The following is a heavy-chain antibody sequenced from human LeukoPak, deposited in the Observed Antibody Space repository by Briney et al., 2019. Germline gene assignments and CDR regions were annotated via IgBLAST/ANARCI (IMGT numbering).Heavy chain of an antibody. CDR2: IYSGGST. CDR1: GFTVSSNY. Sequence: GGSLRLSCAASGFTVSSNYMSWVRQAPGKGPEWVSVIYSGGSTYYADSVKGRFTISRDNSKNTLYLQMNSLRAEDTAVYYCARAIAAAGGDTSRDYWGQGTLVTVSS. D-gene: IGHD6-13*01. CDR3: ARAIAAAGGDTSRDY. V-gene: IGHV3-66*01. J-gene: IGHJ4*02.